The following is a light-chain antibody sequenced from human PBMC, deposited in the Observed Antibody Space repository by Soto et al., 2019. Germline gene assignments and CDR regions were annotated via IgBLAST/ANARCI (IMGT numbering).Light chain of an antibody. J-gene: IGKJ5*01. CDR2: DAS. V-gene: IGKV3-11*01. CDR3: QQGSSPIT. CDR1: QSLGRY. Sequence: DILVTHSPDTLSFSAAESAALSCRASQSLGRYLAWYQQKPGQAPRLLIYDASHRATGIPVRFSGSGSESDFTLTISSLETEDFAVYYRQQGSSPITFGQGTRLEIK.